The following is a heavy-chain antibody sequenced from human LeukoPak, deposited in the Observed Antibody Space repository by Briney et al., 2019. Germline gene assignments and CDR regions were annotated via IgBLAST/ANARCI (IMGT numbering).Heavy chain of an antibody. V-gene: IGHV3-7*01. D-gene: IGHD6-19*01. CDR1: GFTFSSYW. CDR2: IKQDGSEK. J-gene: IGHJ4*02. Sequence: GGSLRLSCAASGFTFSSYWMSWVRQAPGKGLEWVANIKQDGSEKYYVDSVKGRFTISRDNAKNSLYLQMNSLRAEDTAVYYCAKGFGYSSGWGFDYWGQGTLVTVSS. CDR3: AKGFGYSSGWGFDY.